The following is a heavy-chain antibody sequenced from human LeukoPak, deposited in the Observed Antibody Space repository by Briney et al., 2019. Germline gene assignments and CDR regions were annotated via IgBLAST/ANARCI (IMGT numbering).Heavy chain of an antibody. J-gene: IGHJ6*03. V-gene: IGHV3-20*04. CDR1: GFTFDDYG. CDR2: INWNGGST. Sequence: GGSLRLSCAASGFTFDDYGMSWVRQAPGKGLEWVSGINWNGGSTGYADSVKGRFTISRDNAKNSLYLQMNSLRAEDTALYYCARAGEHGSYPDYYYYMDVWGKGTTVTVPS. CDR3: ARAGEHGSYPDYYYYMDV. D-gene: IGHD1-26*01.